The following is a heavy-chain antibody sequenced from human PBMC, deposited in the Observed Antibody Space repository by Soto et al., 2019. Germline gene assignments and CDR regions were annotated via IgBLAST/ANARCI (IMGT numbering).Heavy chain of an antibody. D-gene: IGHD3-10*01. CDR1: GFTFSNAW. CDR2: IKSKTDGGTT. V-gene: IGHV3-15*01. Sequence: GGSLRLSCAASGFTFSNAWMSWVRQAPGKGLEWGGRIKSKTDGGTTDYAAPVKGRFTISRDDSKNTLYLQMNSVETEDTAVYYCTTGTMAPGRSANDYWVQGTLVTVSS. J-gene: IGHJ4*02. CDR3: TTGTMAPGRSANDY.